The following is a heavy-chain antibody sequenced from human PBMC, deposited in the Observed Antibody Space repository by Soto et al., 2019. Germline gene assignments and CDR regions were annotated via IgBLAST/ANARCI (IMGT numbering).Heavy chain of an antibody. V-gene: IGHV3-23*01. CDR2: ISGSGGST. J-gene: IGHJ5*02. CDR1: GFTFSSYA. Sequence: GGSLRLSCAASGFTFSSYAMSWLRQAPGKGLEWVSAISGSGGSTYYADSVKGRFTISRDNSKNTLYLQMNSLRAEDTAVYYCAKDGPGWDSGSYYTSWFDPWGQGTLVTVSS. CDR3: AKDGPGWDSGSYYTSWFDP. D-gene: IGHD1-26*01.